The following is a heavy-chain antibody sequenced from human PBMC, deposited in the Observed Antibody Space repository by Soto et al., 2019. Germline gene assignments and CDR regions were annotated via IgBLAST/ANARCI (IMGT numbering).Heavy chain of an antibody. CDR1: GIIFSSYW. V-gene: IGHV3-74*01. CDR2: INSDGSST. Sequence: QAGGSLRLSCAASGIIFSSYWMHWVRQAPGKGLVWVSRINSDGSSTSYADSVKGRFTISRDNAKNTLYLQMNSLRVEDTAVYYCARLGPYASGTYSFRHNRFDPWGQGTLVTVSS. D-gene: IGHD3-10*01. CDR3: ARLGPYASGTYSFRHNRFDP. J-gene: IGHJ5*02.